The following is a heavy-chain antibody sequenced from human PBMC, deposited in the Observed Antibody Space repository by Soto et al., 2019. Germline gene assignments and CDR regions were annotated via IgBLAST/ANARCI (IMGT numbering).Heavy chain of an antibody. CDR3: ARGTSLTGVLLRDAPDKYYFVY. CDR1: GGSFSDHF. V-gene: IGHV4-34*01. CDR2: VNHGGTT. D-gene: IGHD3-9*01. Sequence: SSETLSLTCAVYGGSFSDHFWTWIRQAPGEDLEWIGEVNHGGTTNYKPSLKSRATVSADTSKNQFSLKLRSVTAADTAVYYCARGTSLTGVLLRDAPDKYYFVYSSEGRLVTVS. J-gene: IGHJ4*01.